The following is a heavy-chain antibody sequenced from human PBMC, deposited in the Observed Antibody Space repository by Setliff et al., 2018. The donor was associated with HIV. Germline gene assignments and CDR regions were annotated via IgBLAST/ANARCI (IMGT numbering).Heavy chain of an antibody. CDR3: ARDPFLDYYDDSGYPGGAFDI. J-gene: IGHJ3*02. V-gene: IGHV1-18*01. Sequence: GASVKVSCKASGYTFTSYGISWVRQAPGQGLEWMGGISGYNGNTNYAQKLQGRVATTTDTSTSTAYMELRSLRSDDTAAYYCARDPFLDYYDDSGYPGGAFDIWGQGTMVTVSS. CDR1: GYTFTSYG. CDR2: ISGYNGNT. D-gene: IGHD3-22*01.